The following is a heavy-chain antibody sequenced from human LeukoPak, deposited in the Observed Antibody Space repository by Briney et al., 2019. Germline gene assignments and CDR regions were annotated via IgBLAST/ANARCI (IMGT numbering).Heavy chain of an antibody. CDR3: ARGPRNGWFDP. CDR1: GYTFTSYV. D-gene: IGHD2-8*01. J-gene: IGHJ5*02. Sequence: GASVKVSCKASGYTFTSYVINWVRQATGQGLEWMGWMNPNSGNTGYAQKFQGRGTNTRNNPISTAYMELSSLRSEDTAVYYCARGPRNGWFDPWGQGTLVTVSS. V-gene: IGHV1-8*03. CDR2: MNPNSGNT.